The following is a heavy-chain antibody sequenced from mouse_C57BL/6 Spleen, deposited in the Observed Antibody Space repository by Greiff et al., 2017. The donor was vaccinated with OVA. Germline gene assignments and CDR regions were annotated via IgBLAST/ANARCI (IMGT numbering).Heavy chain of an antibody. CDR2: INPSTGGT. D-gene: IGHD1-1*01. J-gene: IGHJ2*01. CDR1: GYSFTGYY. V-gene: IGHV1-42*01. CDR3: AFYYYGSSYGFDD. Sequence: VQLKQSGPELVKPGASVKISCKASGYSFTGYYMNWVKQSPEKSLEWIGEINPSTGGTTYNQKFKAKATLTVDKSSSTAYMQLKSLTSEDSAVYYCAFYYYGSSYGFDDWGQGTTLTVSS.